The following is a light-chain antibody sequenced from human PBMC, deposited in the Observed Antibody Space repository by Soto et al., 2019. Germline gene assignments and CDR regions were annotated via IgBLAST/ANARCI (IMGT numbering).Light chain of an antibody. CDR3: QQYGSSPWT. Sequence: EVALTQSPGTLSLSPGARATLSCRASQSIDKNYLTWYQQKPGQAPRVLIYDASTRATGIPDRFSGSGSGTDCTLTISRLEPEDFAVYYCQQYGSSPWTFGQGTKVEI. V-gene: IGKV3-20*01. J-gene: IGKJ1*01. CDR2: DAS. CDR1: QSIDKNY.